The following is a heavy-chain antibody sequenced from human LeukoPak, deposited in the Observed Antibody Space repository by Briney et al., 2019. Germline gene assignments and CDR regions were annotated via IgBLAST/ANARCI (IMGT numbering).Heavy chain of an antibody. Sequence: GGSLRLSCAASGFTFSSYSMNWVRQAPGKGLEWASYISSSSSTIYYADSVKGRFTISRDNAKNSLYLQMNSLRAEDTAVYYCARRSGYPSFFDYWGLGTLVTVSS. CDR2: ISSSSSTI. CDR3: ARRSGYPSFFDY. J-gene: IGHJ4*02. CDR1: GFTFSSYS. V-gene: IGHV3-48*04. D-gene: IGHD3-22*01.